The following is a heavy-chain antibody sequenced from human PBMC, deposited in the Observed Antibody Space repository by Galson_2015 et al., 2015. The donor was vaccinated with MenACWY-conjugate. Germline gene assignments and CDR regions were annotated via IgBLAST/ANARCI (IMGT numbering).Heavy chain of an antibody. Sequence: CAISGDSVSRRSAAWNWIRQSPSRGLEWLGRTYFRFKGFNDYAESVKSRITIEADTSKNQFSLHLNSVTPDDTAVYYCTTGDGYNLRHRSAGRSYSNGMDVWGQGTTVTVSS. CDR2: TYFRFKGFN. D-gene: IGHD5-24*01. J-gene: IGHJ6*02. V-gene: IGHV6-1*01. CDR1: GDSVSRRSAA. CDR3: TTGDGYNLRHRSAGRSYSNGMDV.